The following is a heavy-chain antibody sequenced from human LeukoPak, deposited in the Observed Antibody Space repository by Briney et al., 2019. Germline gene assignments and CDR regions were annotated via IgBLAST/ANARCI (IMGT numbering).Heavy chain of an antibody. V-gene: IGHV3-23*01. CDR2: ISGGGHNT. D-gene: IGHD5-18*01. CDR1: GFTFGDYA. CDR3: AKASLTNSYGRYYFDL. Sequence: GGSLRLSCEVSGFTFGDYAMSWVRQAPGKGLEWVSAISGGGHNTYYADPVKGRFTISRDSSKNTLYVQMNSLRAEDMAVYYCAKASLTNSYGRYYFDLWGQGTLVTVTS. J-gene: IGHJ4*02.